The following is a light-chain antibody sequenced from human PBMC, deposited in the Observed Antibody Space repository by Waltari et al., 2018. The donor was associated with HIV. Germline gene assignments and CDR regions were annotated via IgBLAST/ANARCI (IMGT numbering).Light chain of an antibody. V-gene: IGLV1-47*01. Sequence: QSVLTQPPSASGTPGQRGTISCSGRNSNIGSNYVYWYQQLPGTTPKLLIYTNNQRPSGVPDRFSGSKSGTSASLAISGLRSEDEADYYCAAWDDSLSGVVFGGGTKLTVL. CDR1: NSNIGSNY. CDR3: AAWDDSLSGVV. J-gene: IGLJ2*01. CDR2: TNN.